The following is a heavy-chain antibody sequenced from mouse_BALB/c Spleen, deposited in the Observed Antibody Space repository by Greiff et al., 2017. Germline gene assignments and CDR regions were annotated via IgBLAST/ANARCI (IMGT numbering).Heavy chain of an antibody. CDR3: ARRLGQDYFDY. CDR1: GYTFTSYW. D-gene: IGHD3-3*01. V-gene: IGHV1-7*01. CDR2: INPSTGYT. J-gene: IGHJ2*01. Sequence: QVQLQQSGAELAKPGASVKMSCKASGYTFTSYWMHWVKQRPGQGLEWIGYINPSTGYTEYNQKFKDKATLTADKSSSTAYMQLSSLTSEDSAVYYCARRLGQDYFDYWGQGTTLTVSS.